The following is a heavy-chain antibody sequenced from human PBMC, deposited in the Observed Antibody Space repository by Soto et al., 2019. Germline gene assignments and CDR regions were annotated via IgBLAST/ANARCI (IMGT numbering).Heavy chain of an antibody. J-gene: IGHJ5*02. CDR2: ISGSGGST. V-gene: IGHV3-23*01. CDR1: GFTFSSYA. Sequence: GGSLRLSCAASGFTFSSYAMSWVRQAPGKGLEWVSAISGSGGSTYYADSVKGRFTISRDNSKNTLYLQMNSLRAEDTAVYYCATGGITIFGVDPLRFDPWGQGTLVTVSS. CDR3: ATGGITIFGVDPLRFDP. D-gene: IGHD3-3*01.